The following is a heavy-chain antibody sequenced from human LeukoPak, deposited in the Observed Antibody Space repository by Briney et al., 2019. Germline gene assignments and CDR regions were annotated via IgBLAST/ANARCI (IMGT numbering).Heavy chain of an antibody. CDR2: IYYSGSV. J-gene: IGHJ4*02. Sequence: SETLSLTCTVSGGSLTSYYWSWIRQPPGKGLQWIGYIYYSGSVNYNPSLKSRVTISVDTSKNHFSLNLSSVAAADTAVYYCARLGSYFDYWGQGTQVTVSS. CDR1: GGSLTSYY. V-gene: IGHV4-59*08. CDR3: ARLGSYFDY.